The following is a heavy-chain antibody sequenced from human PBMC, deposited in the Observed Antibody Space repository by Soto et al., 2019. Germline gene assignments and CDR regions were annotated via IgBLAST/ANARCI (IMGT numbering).Heavy chain of an antibody. Sequence: GGSLRLSCVASGFTFSSHWLHWVRQPPGKGLVWVSRINGDGSSTDYADSVKGRFTISRDNAKSTLYLQVNSLTAEDSAVYYCARGRISSWYRICDYWGQGTLVTVSS. CDR3: ARGRISSWYRICDY. CDR1: GFTFSSHW. CDR2: INGDGSST. V-gene: IGHV3-74*01. D-gene: IGHD6-13*01. J-gene: IGHJ4*02.